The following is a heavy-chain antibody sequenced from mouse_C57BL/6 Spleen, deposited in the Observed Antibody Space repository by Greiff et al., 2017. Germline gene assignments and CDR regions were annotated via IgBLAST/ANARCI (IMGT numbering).Heavy chain of an antibody. D-gene: IGHD4-1*01. CDR1: GFTFSSYT. CDR3: ARRELGYAMDY. Sequence: EVNVVESGGGLVKPGGSLKLSCAASGFTFSSYTMSWVRQTPEKRLEWVATISGGGGNTYYPDSVKGRFTISRDNAKNTLYLQMSSLRSEDTALYYCARRELGYAMDYWGQGTSVTVSS. V-gene: IGHV5-9*01. CDR2: ISGGGGNT. J-gene: IGHJ4*01.